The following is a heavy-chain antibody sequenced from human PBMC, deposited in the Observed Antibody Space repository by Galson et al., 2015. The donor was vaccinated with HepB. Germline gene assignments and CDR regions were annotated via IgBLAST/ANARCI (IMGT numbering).Heavy chain of an antibody. CDR1: GFTFSSYS. CDR3: AREAYGGNSFGLDY. V-gene: IGHV3-21*01. Sequence: SLRLSCAASGFTFSSYSMNWVRQAPGKGLEWVSSISSSSSYIYYADSVKGRFTISRDNAKNSLYLQMNSLRAEDTAVYYCAREAYGGNSFGLDYWGQGTLVTVSS. D-gene: IGHD4-23*01. CDR2: ISSSSSYI. J-gene: IGHJ4*02.